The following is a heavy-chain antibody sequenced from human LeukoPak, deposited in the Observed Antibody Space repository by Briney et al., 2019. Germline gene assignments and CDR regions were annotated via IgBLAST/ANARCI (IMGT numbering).Heavy chain of an antibody. D-gene: IGHD2-2*01. Sequence: NTGGSLRLSCAASGFTFSSYSMTWVRQAPGKGLEWVLSISSSSSYIYYADSVKGRFTISRDNAKNSLYLQMNSLRAEDTAVYYCARDFSRVVVPAAIDYWGQGTLVTVSS. CDR2: ISSSSSYI. CDR1: GFTFSSYS. CDR3: ARDFSRVVVPAAIDY. V-gene: IGHV3-21*01. J-gene: IGHJ4*02.